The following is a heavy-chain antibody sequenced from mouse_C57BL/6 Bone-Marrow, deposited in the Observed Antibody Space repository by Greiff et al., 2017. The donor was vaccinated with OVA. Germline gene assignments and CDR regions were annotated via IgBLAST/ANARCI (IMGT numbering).Heavy chain of an antibody. CDR3: ARSSTVVADFDY. V-gene: IGHV7-3*01. Sequence: EVQLQQSGGGLVQPGGSLSLSCAASGFTFTDYYMSWVRQPPGKALEWLGFIRNKANGYTTEYSASVKGRFTISRDNSQSILYLQMNALRAEDSATYYCARSSTVVADFDYWGQGTTLTVSS. CDR1: GFTFTDYY. D-gene: IGHD1-1*01. J-gene: IGHJ2*01. CDR2: IRNKANGYTT.